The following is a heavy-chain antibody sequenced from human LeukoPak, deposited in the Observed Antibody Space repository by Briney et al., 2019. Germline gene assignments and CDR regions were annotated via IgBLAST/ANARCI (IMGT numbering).Heavy chain of an antibody. CDR3: TREFTSTSGD. CDR2: IYHSGST. D-gene: IGHD1-1*01. J-gene: IGHJ4*02. Sequence: SETLSLTCTVSGYSISSAYYWGWIRQPPGKGLEWIGSIYHSGSTYYKPSLKSRVAISVDTSKNQLSLKLSSVTAADTAVYFCTREFTSTSGDWGQGTLVTVSS. V-gene: IGHV4-38-2*02. CDR1: GYSISSAYY.